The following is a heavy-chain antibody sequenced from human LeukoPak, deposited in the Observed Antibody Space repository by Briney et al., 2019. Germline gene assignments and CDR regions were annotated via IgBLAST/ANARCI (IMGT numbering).Heavy chain of an antibody. V-gene: IGHV1-69*01. D-gene: IGHD2-2*01. Sequence: SVKVSCKASGGTFSSYAISWVRQAPGQGLEWMGGTIPIFGTANYAQKFQGRVTITADESTSTAYMELSGLRSEDTAVYYCARGSWGPYCSSTSCYGWDYYYYYMDVWGKGTTVTVSS. CDR2: TIPIFGTA. CDR1: GGTFSSYA. J-gene: IGHJ6*03. CDR3: ARGSWGPYCSSTSCYGWDYYYYYMDV.